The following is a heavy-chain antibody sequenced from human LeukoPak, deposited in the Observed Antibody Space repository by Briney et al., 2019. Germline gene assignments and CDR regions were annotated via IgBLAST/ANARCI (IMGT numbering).Heavy chain of an antibody. Sequence: PGGSLRLSCAASGFTFSGYWMSWVRQAPGKGPEWVANIKQDGSEKYYVDSVKGRFTISRDNAKNSLYLQMSSLRVEDTAVYYCARESVQLWLYVFDYWGQGSLVTVSS. CDR3: ARESVQLWLYVFDY. J-gene: IGHJ4*02. CDR2: IKQDGSEK. CDR1: GFTFSGYW. V-gene: IGHV3-7*05. D-gene: IGHD5-18*01.